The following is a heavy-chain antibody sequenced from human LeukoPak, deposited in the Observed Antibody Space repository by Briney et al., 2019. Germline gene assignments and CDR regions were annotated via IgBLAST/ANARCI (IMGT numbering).Heavy chain of an antibody. CDR2: ISPSCGGT. J-gene: IGHJ4*02. V-gene: IGHV1-2*02. Sequence: ASVKVSCKTSGYIFTGYFLHWVRQAPGQGLEWMGWISPSCGGTNYAKKFQGRVTMTRDTSINTAYMELSRLKSDDTAVYYCARGVDDYSDYWGQGTLVTVSS. CDR1: GYIFTGYF. CDR3: ARGVDDYSDY.